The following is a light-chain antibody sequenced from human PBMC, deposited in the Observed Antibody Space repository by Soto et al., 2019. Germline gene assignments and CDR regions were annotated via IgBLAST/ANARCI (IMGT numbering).Light chain of an antibody. CDR3: QTWGTGDVV. J-gene: IGLJ2*01. CDR2: LHSDGSH. V-gene: IGLV4-69*01. CDR1: SGHSRYT. Sequence: QSVLTQSPSASASLGASVKLTCTLSSGHSRYTIAWLQQQPEKGPRYLMNLHSDGSHSKGDGIPDRFSGSSSGAERYLTISSLQSEDEADYYCQTWGTGDVVFGGGTKLTVL.